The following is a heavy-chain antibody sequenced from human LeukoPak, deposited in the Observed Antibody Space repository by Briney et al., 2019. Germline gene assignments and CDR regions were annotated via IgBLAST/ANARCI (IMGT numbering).Heavy chain of an antibody. D-gene: IGHD3-22*01. CDR3: ARVPYYYDSSGGGNYYYYYMDV. Sequence: SETLSLTCTVSGGSISSYYWSWIRQPPGKGLEWIGYIYYSGSINYNPSLKSRVTISVDTSKNQFSLKLSSVTAADTAVYYCARVPYYYDSSGGGNYYYYYMDVWGKGTTVTVSS. CDR2: IYYSGSI. CDR1: GGSISSYY. V-gene: IGHV4-59*01. J-gene: IGHJ6*03.